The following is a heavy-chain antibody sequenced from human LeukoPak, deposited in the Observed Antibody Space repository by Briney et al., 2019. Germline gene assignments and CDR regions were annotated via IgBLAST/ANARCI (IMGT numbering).Heavy chain of an antibody. CDR3: ARGSQSLGYCSGGSCRAKIFDY. CDR2: VYHSGIT. J-gene: IGHJ4*02. D-gene: IGHD2-15*01. CDR1: GGSISYNY. Sequence: SETLSLTCTVSGGSISYNYWNWIRQTPGQRLEYIGWVYHSGITNYNPSLKSRVTISVDTSKNQFSLELSSVTAADTAVYYCARGSQSLGYCSGGSCRAKIFDYWGQGTLVTVSS. V-gene: IGHV4-59*12.